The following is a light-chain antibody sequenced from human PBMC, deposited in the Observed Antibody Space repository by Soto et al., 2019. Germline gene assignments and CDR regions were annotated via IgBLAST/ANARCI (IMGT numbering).Light chain of an antibody. CDR3: HQYGDSPFT. V-gene: IGKV3-20*01. Sequence: EIVLTQSPGTLSLSPGQRATLSCRAGQTISSNSLAWYQHKPGQAPRLLIYGASNRAIGISDRFSGSRSGTDFTLPISRLEPEDFAVYYCHQYGDSPFTFGPGTKVDIK. CDR1: QTISSNS. J-gene: IGKJ3*01. CDR2: GAS.